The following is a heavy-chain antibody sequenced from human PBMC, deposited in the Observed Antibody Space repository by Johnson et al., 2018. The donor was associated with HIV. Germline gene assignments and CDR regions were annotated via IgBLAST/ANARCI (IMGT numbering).Heavy chain of an antibody. CDR2: ISWDGGST. J-gene: IGHJ3*02. D-gene: IGHD1-26*01. V-gene: IGHV3-43*01. Sequence: VQLVESGGGVVQPGRSLRLSCAASGFTFDDYTMHWVRQAPGKGLEWVSLISWDGGSTYYADSVKGRFTISRDNSKNSLYLQMNSLRAGDTAVYYCARATLGADDAFDIWGQGTMVTVSS. CDR1: GFTFDDYT. CDR3: ARATLGADDAFDI.